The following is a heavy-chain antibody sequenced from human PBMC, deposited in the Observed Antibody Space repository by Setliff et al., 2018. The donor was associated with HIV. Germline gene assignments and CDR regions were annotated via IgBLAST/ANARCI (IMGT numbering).Heavy chain of an antibody. CDR2: IQTSGRT. Sequence: SETLSLTCTVSGGSISNYYWSWIRQPAGKGLEWIGRIQTSGRTNNNPSLKSRVTMSVDTSKNQFSLILTSVTAADTAVYYCARPSRVNCGGDCYLFDYWGQGTPVTAPQ. D-gene: IGHD2-21*02. CDR1: GGSISNYY. CDR3: ARPSRVNCGGDCYLFDY. J-gene: IGHJ4*02. V-gene: IGHV4-4*07.